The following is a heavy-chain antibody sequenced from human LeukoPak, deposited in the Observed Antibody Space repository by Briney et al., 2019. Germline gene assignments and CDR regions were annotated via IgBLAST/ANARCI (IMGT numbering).Heavy chain of an antibody. V-gene: IGHV3-23*01. J-gene: IGHJ5*02. CDR3: AKEGDGSGSYYNPNWFDP. CDR2: ISDSGGST. D-gene: IGHD3-10*01. CDR1: GFTFSSYT. Sequence: GGSLRLSCAATGFTFSSYTMSWIRQDPGKGLEWVSAISDSGGSTYYADSVKGRFTISRDNSKNTLYLQMNSLRAEDTAVYYCAKEGDGSGSYYNPNWFDPWGQGTLFTVSS.